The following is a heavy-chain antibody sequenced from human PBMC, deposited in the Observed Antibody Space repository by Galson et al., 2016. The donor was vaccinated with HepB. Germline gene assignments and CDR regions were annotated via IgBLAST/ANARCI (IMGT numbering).Heavy chain of an antibody. D-gene: IGHD5-24*01. Sequence: SLRLSCAASGFTFYAYAMHWVRQAPGKGLEWVAVISSDGSTKYYADSVRGRFTISRDSSKNTLYLQMNSLRAEDTAVYYCATPVDRWLQDYYFDHWGQGTLVTVSS. J-gene: IGHJ4*02. CDR3: ATPVDRWLQDYYFDH. CDR2: ISSDGSTK. V-gene: IGHV3-30-3*01. CDR1: GFTFYAYA.